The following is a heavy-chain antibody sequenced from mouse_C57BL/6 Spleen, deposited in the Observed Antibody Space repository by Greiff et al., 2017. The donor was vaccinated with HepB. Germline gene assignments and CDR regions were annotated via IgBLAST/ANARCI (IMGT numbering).Heavy chain of an antibody. CDR3: KGYGFDY. CDR1: GYTFTDYD. Sequence: QVQLQQSGAELVRPGASVTLSCKASGYTFTDYDMHWVKQTPVHGLEWIGAIDPETGGTAYNQKFKGKAILTADKSSSTAYMELRSLTSEDSAVYYCKGYGFDYWGQGTTLTVSS. J-gene: IGHJ2*01. D-gene: IGHD2-2*01. CDR2: IDPETGGT. V-gene: IGHV1-15*01.